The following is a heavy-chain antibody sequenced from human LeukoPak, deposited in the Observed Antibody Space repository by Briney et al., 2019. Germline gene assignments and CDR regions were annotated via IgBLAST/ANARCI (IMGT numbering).Heavy chain of an antibody. V-gene: IGHV4-4*02. J-gene: IGHJ5*02. CDR2: IYHSGST. Sequence: PSGTLSLTCAVSGGSISSSNWWSWVRQPPGKGLEWIGEIYHSGSTNYNPSLKSRVTISVDKSKNQFSLKLSSVTAAVTAVYYCARALDIRHRGFDPWGQGILVTVSS. CDR3: ARALDIRHRGFDP. CDR1: GGSISSSNW. D-gene: IGHD3-9*01.